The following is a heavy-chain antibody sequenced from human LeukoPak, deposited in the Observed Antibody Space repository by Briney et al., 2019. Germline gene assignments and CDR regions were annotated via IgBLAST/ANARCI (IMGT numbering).Heavy chain of an antibody. CDR2: ISFDGSNK. D-gene: IGHD2-2*01. Sequence: QPGRSLRLSCAASGFTFSSYAMHWVRQAPGKGLEWVAVISFDGSNKYYADSVKGRFTISRDNSKNTLYLQMNSLRAEDTAVYYCARAKWVPAANRWFDPWGQGTLVTVSS. V-gene: IGHV3-30-3*01. CDR1: GFTFSSYA. CDR3: ARAKWVPAANRWFDP. J-gene: IGHJ5*02.